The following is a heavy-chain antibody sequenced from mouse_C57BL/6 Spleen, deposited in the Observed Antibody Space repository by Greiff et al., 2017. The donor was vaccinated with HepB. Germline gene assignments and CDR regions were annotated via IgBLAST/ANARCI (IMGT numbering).Heavy chain of an antibody. Sequence: VQLQQSGAELVRPGASVKLSCTASGFNIKDDYMHWVKQRPEQGLEWIGWIDPENGDTEYASKFQGKATITADTSSNTAYLQLSSLTSEDTAVYYCTILLTRFAYWGQGTLVTVSA. CDR3: TILLTRFAY. D-gene: IGHD2-1*01. V-gene: IGHV14-4*01. CDR1: GFNIKDDY. CDR2: IDPENGDT. J-gene: IGHJ3*01.